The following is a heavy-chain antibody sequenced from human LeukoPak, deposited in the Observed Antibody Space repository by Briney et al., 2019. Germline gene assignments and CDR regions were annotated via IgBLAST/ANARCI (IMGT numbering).Heavy chain of an antibody. J-gene: IGHJ5*02. D-gene: IGHD3-3*01. CDR2: IYYSGST. Sequence: SETLSLTCTVSGGSISSYYWSWIRQPPGKGLEWIGYIYYSGSTNYNPSLKSRVTISVDTSKNQFSLKLSSVTAADTAVYYCARVSGFWSGCPNWFDPWGQGTLVTVSS. V-gene: IGHV4-59*01. CDR3: ARVSGFWSGCPNWFDP. CDR1: GGSISSYY.